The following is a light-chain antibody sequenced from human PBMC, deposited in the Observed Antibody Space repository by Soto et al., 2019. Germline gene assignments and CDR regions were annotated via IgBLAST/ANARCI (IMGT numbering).Light chain of an antibody. V-gene: IGKV1-9*01. CDR1: QGIRSY. CDR3: QQLNSYL. CDR2: AAS. J-gene: IGKJ3*01. Sequence: DIQLTQSPSFLSASVGDRVTITCRASQGIRSYLAWYQQKPGKAPKLLIYAASSLQSGVPPRFSGSGSGTEFTLPTSSLQPEDFATYYCQQLNSYLFGPGTKVDIK.